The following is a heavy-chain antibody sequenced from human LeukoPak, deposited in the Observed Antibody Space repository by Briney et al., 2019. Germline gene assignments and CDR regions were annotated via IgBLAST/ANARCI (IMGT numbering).Heavy chain of an antibody. V-gene: IGHV3-30*18. J-gene: IGHJ3*02. CDR1: GFAFSSHS. Sequence: GGSLRLSCAASGFAFSSHSMHWVRQAPGKGLEWVAVISYDGSNKYYADSVKGRFTISRDNSKNTLYLQMDSLRAEDTAVYYCAKGYNWNYLGAFDMWGQGTMVTVSS. CDR3: AKGYNWNYLGAFDM. D-gene: IGHD1-7*01. CDR2: ISYDGSNK.